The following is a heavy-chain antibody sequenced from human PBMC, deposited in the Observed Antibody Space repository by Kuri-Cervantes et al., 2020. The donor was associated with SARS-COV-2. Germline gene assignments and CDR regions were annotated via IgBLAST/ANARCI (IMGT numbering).Heavy chain of an antibody. D-gene: IGHD6-19*01. J-gene: IGHJ6*02. CDR1: GFTFSSYA. V-gene: IGHV3-30*18. CDR3: AKCLAGQWLVPGYYYGMDV. CDR2: ISYDGSNK. Sequence: GGSLRLSCAASGFTFSSYAMSWVRQAPGKGLEWVAVISYDGSNKYYADSVKGRFTISRDNSKNTLYLQMNSLRAEDTAVYYCAKCLAGQWLVPGYYYGMDVWGQGTTVTVSS.